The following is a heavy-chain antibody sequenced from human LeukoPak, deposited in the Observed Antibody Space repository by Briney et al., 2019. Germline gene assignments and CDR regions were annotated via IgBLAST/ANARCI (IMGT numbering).Heavy chain of an antibody. D-gene: IGHD6-19*01. V-gene: IGHV3-9*01. Sequence: GRSLRLSCAASGFTFDDYAMHWVRQAPGKGLEWVSGISWNSGSIGYADSVKGRFTISRDNAKNSLYLQMNSLRPEDTALYYCAKDRHGYGSGWTDYWGQGTLVTVSS. CDR1: GFTFDDYA. CDR2: ISWNSGSI. CDR3: AKDRHGYGSGWTDY. J-gene: IGHJ4*02.